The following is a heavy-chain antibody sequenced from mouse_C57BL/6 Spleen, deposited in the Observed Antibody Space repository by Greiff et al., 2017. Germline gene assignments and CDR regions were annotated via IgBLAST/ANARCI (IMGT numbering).Heavy chain of an antibody. CDR1: GFTFSDYG. J-gene: IGHJ1*03. Sequence: EVQVVESGGGLVKPGGSLKLSCAASGFTFSDYGMHWVRQAPEKGLEWVAYISSGSSTIYYADTVKGRLTISRNNAKNTLFLQMTSLRSEDTAMYYCVYYYGSSYGYFDVWGTGTTVTVSS. V-gene: IGHV5-17*01. D-gene: IGHD1-1*01. CDR2: ISSGSSTI. CDR3: VYYYGSSYGYFDV.